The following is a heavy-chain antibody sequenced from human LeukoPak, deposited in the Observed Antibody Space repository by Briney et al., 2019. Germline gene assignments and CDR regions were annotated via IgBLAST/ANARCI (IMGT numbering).Heavy chain of an antibody. CDR3: ARDKDYYDSIGLSGAFDI. Sequence: ASVKVSCKASGGTFSSYAISWVRQAPGQGLEWMGGIIPIFGTANYAQKFQGRATITADESTRTAYMELSSLRSEDTAVYYCARDKDYYDSIGLSGAFDIWGQGTMVTVSS. CDR2: IIPIFGTA. CDR1: GGTFSSYA. V-gene: IGHV1-69*13. J-gene: IGHJ3*02. D-gene: IGHD3-22*01.